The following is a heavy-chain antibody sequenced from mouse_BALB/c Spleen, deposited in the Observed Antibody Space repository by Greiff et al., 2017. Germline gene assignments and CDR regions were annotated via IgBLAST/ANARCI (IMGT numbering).Heavy chain of an antibody. Sequence: EVKLVESGGGLVKPGGSLKLSCAASGFTFSSYAMSWVRQTPEKRLEWVASISSGGSTYYPDSVKGRFTISRDNARNILYLQMSSLRSEDTAMYYCARGLGYYYGYFDVWGAGTTVTVSS. CDR2: ISSGGST. J-gene: IGHJ1*01. CDR1: GFTFSSYA. CDR3: ARGLGYYYGYFDV. D-gene: IGHD1-1*01. V-gene: IGHV5-6-5*01.